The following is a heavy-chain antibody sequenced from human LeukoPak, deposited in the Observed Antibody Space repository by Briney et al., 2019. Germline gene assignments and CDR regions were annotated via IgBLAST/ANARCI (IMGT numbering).Heavy chain of an antibody. V-gene: IGHV4-31*03. J-gene: IGHJ5*02. Sequence: SETLSLTCTVSGGSISSGGYYWSWIRQHPGKGLEWIGYIYYSGSTYYNPSLKSRVTISVDTSKNQFSLKLSSVTAADTAVYYCARGITMVRGVHNWFDPWGQGTLVTVSS. D-gene: IGHD3-10*01. CDR1: GGSISSGGYY. CDR3: ARGITMVRGVHNWFDP. CDR2: IYYSGST.